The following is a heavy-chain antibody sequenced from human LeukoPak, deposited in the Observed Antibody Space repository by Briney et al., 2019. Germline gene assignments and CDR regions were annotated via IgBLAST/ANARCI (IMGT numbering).Heavy chain of an antibody. V-gene: IGHV2-5*08. J-gene: IGHJ4*02. D-gene: IGHD3-10*01. CDR1: GGSISSYYW. CDR3: AHLSYFYGSGTYSPFDS. Sequence: TLSLTCTVSGGSISSYYWSWIRQPPGKALEWLALIYWDDTKPYSPSLKTRLTITKDSSRNQVVLTMTNMDPVDTGTYYCAHLSYFYGSGTYSPFDSWGQGTLVTVSS. CDR2: IYWDDTK.